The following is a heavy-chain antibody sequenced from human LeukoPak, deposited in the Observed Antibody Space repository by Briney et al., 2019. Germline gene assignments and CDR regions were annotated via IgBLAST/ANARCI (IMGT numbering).Heavy chain of an antibody. Sequence: ASVKVSCKASGYTFTGYYMHWVRQAPGQGLEWMGWINPNSGGTNYAQKFQGRVTMTRDTSISTAYMELSRLRSDDTAVYYCARRAMVRGKDGMDVWGQETTVTVSS. V-gene: IGHV1-2*02. CDR1: GYTFTGYY. D-gene: IGHD3-10*01. CDR2: INPNSGGT. CDR3: ARRAMVRGKDGMDV. J-gene: IGHJ6*02.